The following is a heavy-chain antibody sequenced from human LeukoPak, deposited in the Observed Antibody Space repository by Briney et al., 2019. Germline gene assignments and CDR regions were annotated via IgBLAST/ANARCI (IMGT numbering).Heavy chain of an antibody. CDR3: ARQGSTLSYFDY. Sequence: ETDSLTCTVSGGSISNYYWSWIRQPAGKGLEWIGHISTSGTTNYSPSLKSRVTMSVDTSKNQFSLKLSSVTAADTAVYYCARQGSTLSYFDYWGQGTL. CDR1: GGSISNYY. V-gene: IGHV4-4*07. J-gene: IGHJ4*02. CDR2: ISTSGTT. D-gene: IGHD2/OR15-2a*01.